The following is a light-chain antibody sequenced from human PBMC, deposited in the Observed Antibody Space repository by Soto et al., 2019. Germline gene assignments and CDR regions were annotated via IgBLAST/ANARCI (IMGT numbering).Light chain of an antibody. CDR2: GAS. V-gene: IGKV3-15*01. CDR3: QQYNNWPPKLT. Sequence: EIVMTQSPATLSVSPGERATLSCRASQSVSSNLAWYQQKPGQAPRLLIYGASTRATGIPARFSGSGSGTEFTLTISSLQSEDFAVYYCQQYNNWPPKLTXGXGTKVEIK. CDR1: QSVSSN. J-gene: IGKJ4*01.